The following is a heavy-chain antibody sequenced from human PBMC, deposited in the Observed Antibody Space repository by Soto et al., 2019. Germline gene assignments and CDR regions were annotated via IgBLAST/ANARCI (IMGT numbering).Heavy chain of an antibody. CDR2: ISGSGGTT. J-gene: IGHJ6*02. V-gene: IGHV3-23*01. CDR3: ATPPLMTTETTNYYYYGLDV. D-gene: IGHD4-4*01. Sequence: PGGSLRLSCAASVFTFRSYAMSWVRQAPGKGLEWVSAISGSGGTTYYADSVKGRFTISRDNSKNTLYLQMNSLRAEDTAVYYCATPPLMTTETTNYYYYGLDVWGQGTTVTVSS. CDR1: VFTFRSYA.